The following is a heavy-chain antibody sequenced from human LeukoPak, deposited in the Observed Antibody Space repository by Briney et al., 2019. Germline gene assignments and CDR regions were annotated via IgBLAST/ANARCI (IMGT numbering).Heavy chain of an antibody. J-gene: IGHJ4*02. V-gene: IGHV4-61*02. CDR3: ARDRDCGGDCYTFDY. D-gene: IGHD2-21*02. CDR2: IYTGGNT. CDR1: GGSISSGTYY. Sequence: SETLSLTCTVSGGSISSGTYYWSWIRQPAGKGLEWIGRIYTGGNTNYNPSLKSRVTISVDTSKNQFSLKLSSVIAADTAVYYCARDRDCGGDCYTFDYWGQGTLVTVSS.